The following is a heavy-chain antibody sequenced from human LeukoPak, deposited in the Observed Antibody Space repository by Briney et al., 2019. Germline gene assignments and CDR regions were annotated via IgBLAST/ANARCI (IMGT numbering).Heavy chain of an antibody. CDR1: GGSISAYY. V-gene: IGHV4-59*08. CDR2: IYSIGTT. CDR3: ARGIAVAANWFDL. D-gene: IGHD6-19*01. J-gene: IGHJ5*02. Sequence: SETLSLTCTVSGGSISAYYWSWIRQPPGKGLEWIGYIYSIGTTNYNPSLKSRVTISVDMSNNQFSLKLSSVTAADTAVYYCARGIAVAANWFDLWGQGTLVTVSS.